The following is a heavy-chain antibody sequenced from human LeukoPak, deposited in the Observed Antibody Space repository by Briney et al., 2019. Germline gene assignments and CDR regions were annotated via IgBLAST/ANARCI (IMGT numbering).Heavy chain of an antibody. CDR2: ISYDGSNK. CDR1: GFTFSSYA. V-gene: IGHV3-30-3*02. CDR3: AKTLTVIVVATDAFDI. J-gene: IGHJ3*02. D-gene: IGHD3-22*01. Sequence: PGGSLRLSCAASGFTFSSYAMHWVRQAPGKGLEWVAVISYDGSNKYYADPVKGRFTLSRDDSKNTMYLQMHSLRAADTAVYYCAKTLTVIVVATDAFDIWGQGTMVTVSS.